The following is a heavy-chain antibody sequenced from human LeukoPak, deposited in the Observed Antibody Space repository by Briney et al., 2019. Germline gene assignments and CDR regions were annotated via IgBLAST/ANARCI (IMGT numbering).Heavy chain of an antibody. D-gene: IGHD1-20*01. CDR3: ARSYRKYNWNDFDY. CDR1: GGSISSYY. CDR2: IYYSGST. V-gene: IGHV4-59*08. J-gene: IGHJ4*02. Sequence: PSETLSLTCTVSGGSISSYYWSWIRQPPGKGLEWIGYIYYSGSTNYNPSLKSRVTISVDTSKNQFSLKLSSATAADTAVYYCARSYRKYNWNDFDYWGQGTLVTVSS.